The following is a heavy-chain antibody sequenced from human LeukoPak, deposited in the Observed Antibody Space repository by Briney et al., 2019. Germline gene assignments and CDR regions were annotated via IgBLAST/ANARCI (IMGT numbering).Heavy chain of an antibody. V-gene: IGHV5-51*01. J-gene: IGHJ4*02. D-gene: IGHD2-2*01. CDR3: ARHMGGGKQLKHFDY. Sequence: GESLKISCKGSGYSFTNYWIGWVRQMPGKGLEWMGIIYPGDSDTRYSPSFQGQVTISADKSISTAYLQWSSLKASDTALYYCARHMGGGKQLKHFDYWGQGTLVTVSS. CDR1: GYSFTNYW. CDR2: IYPGDSDT.